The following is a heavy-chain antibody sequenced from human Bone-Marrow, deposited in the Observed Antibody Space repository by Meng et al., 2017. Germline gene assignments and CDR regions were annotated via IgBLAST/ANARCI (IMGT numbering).Heavy chain of an antibody. Sequence: GGSLRLSCAASGFTFSSYWMHWVRQAPGKGLVWVSRINSDGSSTSYADSVKGRFTISRDNAKNTLLLQVNSLRAEDTAVYYCARAYYFESSGYSFLGSYYFDYWGQGTPVTVSS. V-gene: IGHV3-74*01. J-gene: IGHJ4*02. CDR2: INSDGSST. CDR1: GFTFSSYW. CDR3: ARAYYFESSGYSFLGSYYFDY. D-gene: IGHD3-22*01.